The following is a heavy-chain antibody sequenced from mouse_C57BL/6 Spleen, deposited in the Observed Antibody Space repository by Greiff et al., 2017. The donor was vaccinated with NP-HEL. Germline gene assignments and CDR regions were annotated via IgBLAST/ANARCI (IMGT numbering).Heavy chain of an antibody. CDR2: INYDGSST. D-gene: IGHD4-1*01. CDR1: GFTFSDYY. J-gene: IGHJ2*01. CDR3: ARETGTLFDY. V-gene: IGHV5-16*01. Sequence: EVMLVESEGGLVQPGSSMKLSCTASGFTFSDYYMAWVRQVPEKGLEWVANINYDGSSTYYLDSLKSRFIISRDNAKNILYLQMSSLKSEDTATYYCARETGTLFDYWGQGTTLTVSS.